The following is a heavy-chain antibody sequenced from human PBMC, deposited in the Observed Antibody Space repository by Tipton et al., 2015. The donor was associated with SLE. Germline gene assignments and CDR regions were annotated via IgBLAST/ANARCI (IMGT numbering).Heavy chain of an antibody. CDR2: IDHGGYT. D-gene: IGHD2-8*02. CDR1: GFTFSVYA. J-gene: IGHJ3*02. V-gene: IGHV4-34*01. Sequence: LRLSCAASGFTFSVYAMHWVRQAPGKGLEWLGGIDHGGYTNYNPSLKSRFALSVDTSKKQFSLNLNSVTAADTAIYFCARQNSTGGAYDYVANAAFDIWGQGTVVTVSS. CDR3: ARQNSTGGAYDYVANAAFDI.